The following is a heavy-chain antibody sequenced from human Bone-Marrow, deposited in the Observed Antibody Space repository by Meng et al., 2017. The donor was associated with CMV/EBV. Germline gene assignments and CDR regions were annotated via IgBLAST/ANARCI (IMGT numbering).Heavy chain of an antibody. D-gene: IGHD3-22*01. CDR3: ARDPHYYDSSGYYRGVYYYYYGMDV. Sequence: ASVKVSCKASGYTSTSYGISWVRQAPRQGLEWMGWISAYNGNTNYAHRLQDRVTMTTDTSTSTAYMELRSLRSDDTAVYYCARDPHYYDSSGYYRGVYYYYYGMDVWGQGTTVTVSS. CDR2: ISAYNGNT. CDR1: GYTSTSYG. V-gene: IGHV1-18*01. J-gene: IGHJ6*02.